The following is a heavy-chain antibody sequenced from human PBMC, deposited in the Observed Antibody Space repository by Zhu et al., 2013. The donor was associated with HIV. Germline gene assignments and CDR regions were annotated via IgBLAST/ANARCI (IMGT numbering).Heavy chain of an antibody. CDR2: VDPKTGGT. D-gene: IGHD5-18*01. CDR1: GYTFTGYH. Sequence: QVQLVQSGADVKKPGASVKVSCKASGYTFTGYHIHWLRQAPGQGLERMGWVDPKTGGTIYAQSFQGRVTMASDTSISTVYMELNNLNPDDTALYYCARGGTRGYSYGLEYWGQGTLVTVSS. CDR3: ARGGTRGYSYGLEY. J-gene: IGHJ4*02. V-gene: IGHV1-2*02.